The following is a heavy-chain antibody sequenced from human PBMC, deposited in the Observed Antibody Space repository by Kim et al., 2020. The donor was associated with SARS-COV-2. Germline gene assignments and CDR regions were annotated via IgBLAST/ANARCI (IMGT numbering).Heavy chain of an antibody. D-gene: IGHD6-13*01. J-gene: IGHJ5*02. CDR3: ARGIGAAARTGWFDP. CDR2: INHSGST. CDR1: GGSFSGYY. Sequence: SETLSLTCAVYGGSFSGYYWSWIRQPPGKGLEWIGEINHSGSTNYNPSLKSRVTISVDTSKNQFSLKLSSVTAADTAVYYCARGIGAAARTGWFDPWGQGTLVTVSS. V-gene: IGHV4-34*01.